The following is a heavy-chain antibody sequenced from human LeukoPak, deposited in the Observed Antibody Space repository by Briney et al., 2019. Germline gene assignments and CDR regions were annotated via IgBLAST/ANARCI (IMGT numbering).Heavy chain of an antibody. Sequence: GESLKISCKGSGYSFSSSWIGWVRQMPGKGLEWMGIIYPGDSDTRYSPSFQGQVTISAGKSISTAYLQWSSLKASDTAMYYCARQRLTTVPYYFDYWGQGTLVTVSA. CDR2: IYPGDSDT. D-gene: IGHD4-17*01. V-gene: IGHV5-51*01. CDR3: ARQRLTTVPYYFDY. CDR1: GYSFSSSW. J-gene: IGHJ4*02.